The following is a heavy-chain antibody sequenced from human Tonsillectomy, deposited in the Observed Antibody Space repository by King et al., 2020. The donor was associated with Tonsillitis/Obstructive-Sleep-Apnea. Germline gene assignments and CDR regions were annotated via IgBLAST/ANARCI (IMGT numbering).Heavy chain of an antibody. CDR1: GESFSGHY. D-gene: IGHD1-20*01. J-gene: IGHJ4*02. CDR2: INHSGST. Sequence: VQLQQWGAGLLKPSETLSLTCAVYGESFSGHYWSWIRQPPGKGLELIGEINHSGSTNYNPSLKSRVTISVDTSKNQFSLNLSSVTAADTAVYYCARRHSVTVVPFDYWGQGTLVTVSS. V-gene: IGHV4-34*01. CDR3: ARRHSVTVVPFDY.